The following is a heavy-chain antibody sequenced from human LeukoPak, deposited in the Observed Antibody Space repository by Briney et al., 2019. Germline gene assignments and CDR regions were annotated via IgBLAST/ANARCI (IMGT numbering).Heavy chain of an antibody. CDR3: ATPRGNTPWELPDY. Sequence: ASVKVSCKVSGYTLTELSMHWVRQAPGKGVEWMGGFDPEDGETIYAQKFQGRVTITEDTSTNTAYMELSSLRSEDTAVYYCATPRGNTPWELPDYWGQGTLVTVSS. V-gene: IGHV1-24*01. D-gene: IGHD1-26*01. CDR1: GYTLTELS. J-gene: IGHJ4*02. CDR2: FDPEDGET.